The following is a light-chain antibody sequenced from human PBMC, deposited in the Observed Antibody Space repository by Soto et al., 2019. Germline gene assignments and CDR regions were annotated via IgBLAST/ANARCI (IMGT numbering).Light chain of an antibody. J-gene: IGKJ2*01. CDR3: QQYATSPYA. V-gene: IGKV3-20*01. CDR2: GAS. Sequence: EIVLTQSPGTLSLSPGERAAISCRASQTVSDNYLAWYQQKPGQTPRLLIYGASSRAPGIPDRFSGSGSGADFTLTISRLEPEDFAVYYCQQYATSPYAFGQGTKLEI. CDR1: QTVSDNY.